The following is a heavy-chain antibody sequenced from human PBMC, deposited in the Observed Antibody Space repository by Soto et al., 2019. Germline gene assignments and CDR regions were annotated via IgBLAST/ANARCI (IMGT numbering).Heavy chain of an antibody. D-gene: IGHD3-3*01. CDR3: ARVGEEGYYDFWSGYLRGLWYFDY. J-gene: IGHJ4*02. V-gene: IGHV3-7*01. CDR2: IKQDGSEK. Sequence: EVQLVESGGGLVQPGGSLRLSCAASGFTFSSYWMSWVRQAPGKGLEWVANIKQDGSEKYYVDSVKGRFTISRDNAKNSLYRQMNSLRAEDTAVYYCARVGEEGYYDFWSGYLRGLWYFDYWGQGTLVTVSS. CDR1: GFTFSSYW.